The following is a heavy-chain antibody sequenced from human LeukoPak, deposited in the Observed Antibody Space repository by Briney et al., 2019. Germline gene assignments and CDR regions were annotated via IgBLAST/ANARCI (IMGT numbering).Heavy chain of an antibody. CDR2: ISSSSSYI. J-gene: IGHJ3*02. CDR1: GFTFSSYS. Sequence: PGGSLRLSCAASGFTFSSYSMNWVRQAPGKGLEWVSSISSSSSYIYYADSVKGRFTISRDKAKNSLYLQMNSLRAEDTAVYYCARDGTWTYYYDSSGAADAFDIWGQGTMVTVSS. CDR3: ARDGTWTYYYDSSGAADAFDI. D-gene: IGHD3-22*01. V-gene: IGHV3-21*01.